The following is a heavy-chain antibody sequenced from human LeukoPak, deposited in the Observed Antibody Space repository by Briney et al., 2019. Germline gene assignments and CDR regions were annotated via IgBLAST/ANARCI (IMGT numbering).Heavy chain of an antibody. CDR1: GGSFSGYY. V-gene: IGHV4-34*01. CDR3: ARRHLGFCSGGSCRDFDY. CDR2: IHYSGST. J-gene: IGHJ4*02. Sequence: SETLSLTCAVYGGSFSGYYWSWIRQPPGKGQEWIGEIHYSGSTSYNPTLKSRVNISVDTSKNKFSLKLSSVTAADTAVYYCARRHLGFCSGGSCRDFDYWGQGTLVTVSS. D-gene: IGHD2-15*01.